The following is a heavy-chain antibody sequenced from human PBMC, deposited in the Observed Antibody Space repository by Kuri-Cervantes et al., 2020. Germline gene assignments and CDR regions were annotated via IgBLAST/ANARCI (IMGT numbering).Heavy chain of an antibody. CDR3: ARAPGYYYDSSGYYYEGYFDY. J-gene: IGHJ4*02. CDR2: INTNTGNP. CDR1: GYTFTTYG. V-gene: IGHV7-4-1*02. D-gene: IGHD3-22*01. Sequence: ASVKVSCKASGYTFTTYGISWVRQAPGQGLEWMGWINTNTGNPTYAQGFTGRFVFSLDTSVSTAYLQISSLKAEDTAVYYCARAPGYYYDSSGYYYEGYFDYWGQGTLVTVSS.